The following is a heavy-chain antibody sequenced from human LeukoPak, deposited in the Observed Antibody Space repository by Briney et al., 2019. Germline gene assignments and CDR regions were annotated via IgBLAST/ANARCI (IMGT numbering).Heavy chain of an antibody. Sequence: PGGSLRLSCAASGFTFSRYDMHWVRQAPGKGLEWVAFIRYDGSDKYSVDSVRGRFTISRDNSKNTLYMQMNSLRAEDTAVYYCAKALAPVLGRRSVDRLRGLSLTNPYDYWGQGTLVTVSS. V-gene: IGHV3-30*02. CDR3: AKALAPVLGRRSVDRLRGLSLTNPYDY. CDR1: GFTFSRYD. D-gene: IGHD2-2*01. J-gene: IGHJ4*01. CDR2: IRYDGSDK.